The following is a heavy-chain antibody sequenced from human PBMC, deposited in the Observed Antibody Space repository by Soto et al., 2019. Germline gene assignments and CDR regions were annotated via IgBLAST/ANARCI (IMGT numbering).Heavy chain of an antibody. CDR3: ARGSPYYDFWSGSHLYYGMDV. J-gene: IGHJ6*02. CDR1: GYTFTGYY. CDR2: INPNSGGT. D-gene: IGHD3-3*01. V-gene: IGHV1-2*02. Sequence: ASVEVSCKXSGYTFTGYYMHWVRQAPGQGLEWMGWINPNSGGTNYAQKFQGRVTMTRDTSISTAYMELSRLRSDDTAVYYCARGSPYYDFWSGSHLYYGMDVWGQGTTVTVSS.